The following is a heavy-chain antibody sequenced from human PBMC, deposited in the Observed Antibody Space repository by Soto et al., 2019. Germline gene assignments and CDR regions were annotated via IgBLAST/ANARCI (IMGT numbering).Heavy chain of an antibody. CDR1: GFTFSTYS. J-gene: IGHJ4*02. D-gene: IGHD3-22*01. Sequence: EVQLVESGGGLVQPGGSLRLSCAASGFTFSTYSMNWVRQAPGKGLEWVSYISSSSSTIHYADSVMGRFTISRDNAKTALYLQMNSLRAEDTAVYYCARALTGQTKPYDSSGYHFAYWGQGPLVAVSS. V-gene: IGHV3-48*01. CDR3: ARALTGQTKPYDSSGYHFAY. CDR2: ISSSSSTI.